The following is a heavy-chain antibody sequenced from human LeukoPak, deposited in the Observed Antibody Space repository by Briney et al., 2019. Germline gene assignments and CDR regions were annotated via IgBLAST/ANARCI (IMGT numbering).Heavy chain of an antibody. CDR2: IYHGGST. CDR3: ARGEERGSGTVHFDY. J-gene: IGHJ4*02. D-gene: IGHD3-10*01. V-gene: IGHV4-4*02. CDR1: GGSISNNNW. Sequence: PAETLSLTCAVSGGSISNNNWWSWVRQPPGMGLEWIGVIYHGGSTNYNPSLKSRVTMSVDRSKNQFSLKLSSVTAADTAVYYCARGEERGSGTVHFDYWGQGTLVTVS.